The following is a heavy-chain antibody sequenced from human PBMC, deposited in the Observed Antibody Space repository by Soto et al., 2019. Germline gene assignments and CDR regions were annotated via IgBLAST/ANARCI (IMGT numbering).Heavy chain of an antibody. V-gene: IGHV4-34*01. Sequence: QVQLQQWGAGLLKPSETLSLTCAVYGGSFSGYYWSWIRQPPGKGLEWIGEINHRGYTPYNPSRKSGVNISVDTSKNQFSLKLSSVTAADTAVYYCAMVDIVTTNWFDPWGQGTPVTVSS. CDR1: GGSFSGYY. D-gene: IGHD5-12*01. CDR2: INHRGYT. CDR3: AMVDIVTTNWFDP. J-gene: IGHJ5*02.